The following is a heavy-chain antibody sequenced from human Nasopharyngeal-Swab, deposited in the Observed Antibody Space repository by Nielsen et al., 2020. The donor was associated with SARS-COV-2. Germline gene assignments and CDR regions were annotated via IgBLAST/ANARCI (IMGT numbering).Heavy chain of an antibody. D-gene: IGHD3-3*01. Sequence: GESLKISCAASGFTFSSYAMSWVRQAPGKGLEWVSAISGSGGSTYYADSVKGRFTISRDNSKNTLYLQMNSLRAEDTAVYYCAREAPPPYYDFWSGYYHFDYWGQGTLVTVSS. CDR2: ISGSGGST. J-gene: IGHJ4*02. CDR3: AREAPPPYYDFWSGYYHFDY. CDR1: GFTFSSYA. V-gene: IGHV3-23*01.